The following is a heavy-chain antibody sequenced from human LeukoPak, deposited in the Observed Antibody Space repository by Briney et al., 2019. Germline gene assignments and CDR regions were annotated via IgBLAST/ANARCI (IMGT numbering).Heavy chain of an antibody. CDR1: GGTFSSYA. CDR3: ARDGYYYDSSGPFDP. V-gene: IGHV1-69*06. CDR2: IIPIFGTA. J-gene: IGHJ5*02. D-gene: IGHD3-22*01. Sequence: GASVKVSCKASGGTFSSYAISWVRQAPGQGLEWMGGIIPIFGTANYAQKFQGRVTITADKSTSTAYMELSSLRSEDTAVYYCARDGYYYDSSGPFDPWGQGTLVTVSS.